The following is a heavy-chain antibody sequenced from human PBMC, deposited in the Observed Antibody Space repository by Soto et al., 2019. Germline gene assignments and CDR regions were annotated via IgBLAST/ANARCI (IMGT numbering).Heavy chain of an antibody. CDR2: INHSGST. Sequence: SETLSLTCAVYGGSFSGYYWSWIRQPPGKGLEWIGEINHSGSTNYNPSLKSRVTISVDTSKNQFSLKLSSVTAADTAVYYCARKLVRGDPGITMVRGENYFDYWGQGTLVTVSS. V-gene: IGHV4-34*01. J-gene: IGHJ4*02. CDR1: GGSFSGYY. D-gene: IGHD3-10*01. CDR3: ARKLVRGDPGITMVRGENYFDY.